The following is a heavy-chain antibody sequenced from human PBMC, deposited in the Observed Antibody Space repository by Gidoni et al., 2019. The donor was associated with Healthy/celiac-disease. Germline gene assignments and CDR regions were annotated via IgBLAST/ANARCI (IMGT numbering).Heavy chain of an antibody. CDR1: GFPFDAYT. V-gene: IGHV3-43*01. J-gene: IGHJ6*02. CDR2: ISWDGGST. D-gene: IGHD2-2*02. Sequence: EVQLVESGGVVVQPGGSLRLSCAASGFPFDAYTMHWVRQAPGKGLEWVSLISWDGGSTYYADSVKGRFTISRDNSKNSLYLQMNSLRTEDTALYYCAKDMGCSSTSCYIYGMDVWGQGTTVTVSS. CDR3: AKDMGCSSTSCYIYGMDV.